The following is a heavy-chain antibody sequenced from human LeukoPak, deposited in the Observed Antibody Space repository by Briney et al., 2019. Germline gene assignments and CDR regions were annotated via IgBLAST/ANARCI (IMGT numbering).Heavy chain of an antibody. CDR1: GHTFTSYD. J-gene: IGHJ5*02. CDR3: ARLIAAAGTVNWFDP. D-gene: IGHD6-13*01. CDR2: MNPNSGNT. V-gene: IGHV1-8*03. Sequence: ASVKVSCKASGHTFTSYDINWVRQATGQGLEWMGWMNPNSGNTGYAQKFQGRVTITRNTSISTAYMELSSLRSEDTAVYYCARLIAAAGTVNWFDPWGQGTLVTVSS.